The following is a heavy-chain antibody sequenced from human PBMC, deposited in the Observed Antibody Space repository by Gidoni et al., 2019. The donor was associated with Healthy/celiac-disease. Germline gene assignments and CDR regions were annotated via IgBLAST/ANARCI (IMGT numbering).Heavy chain of an antibody. CDR3: TTDFSYYYDTRFDY. D-gene: IGHD3-22*01. J-gene: IGHJ4*02. CDR1: GFTFSHSW. Sequence: EVQLVESGGGLVKTRGSLRLSCSASGFTFSHSWMSWVRQAPGKGLEWVGRIKSKTDGGTTDYAAPVKGRFTISRDDSKNTLYLQMNSLKTEDTAVYYCTTDFSYYYDTRFDYWGQGTLVTVSS. V-gene: IGHV3-15*01. CDR2: IKSKTDGGTT.